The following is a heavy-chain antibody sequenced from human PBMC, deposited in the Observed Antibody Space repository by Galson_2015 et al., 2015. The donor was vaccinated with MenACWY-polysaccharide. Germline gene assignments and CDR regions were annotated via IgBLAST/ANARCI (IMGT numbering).Heavy chain of an antibody. D-gene: IGHD3-10*01. CDR2: INSGGGET. CDR3: ARLGSGTPPYYLDY. V-gene: IGHV1-46*01. CDR1: GYTFTNYY. J-gene: IGHJ4*02. Sequence: SVKVSCKASGYTFTNYYIHWVRQAPGQGLEWMGVINSGGGETSYAQKFQGRVTMTRDTSTSTLYMELSSLSSEDTAVYYCARLGSGTPPYYLDYWGQGTLVIVSS.